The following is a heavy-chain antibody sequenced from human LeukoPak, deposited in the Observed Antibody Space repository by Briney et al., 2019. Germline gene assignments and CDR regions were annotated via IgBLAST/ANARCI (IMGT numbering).Heavy chain of an antibody. V-gene: IGHV1-2*02. Sequence: ASVKVSCKASGYTFTVYYMYWVRQAPGQGLEWMGFINPNTGGTIYAQKFQARVTMTRDTSISTAYMELRGLISDDTAVYYCARRYDFWSGYPTAFDYWGQGTLVTVSS. D-gene: IGHD3-3*01. CDR2: INPNTGGT. J-gene: IGHJ4*02. CDR1: GYTFTVYY. CDR3: ARRYDFWSGYPTAFDY.